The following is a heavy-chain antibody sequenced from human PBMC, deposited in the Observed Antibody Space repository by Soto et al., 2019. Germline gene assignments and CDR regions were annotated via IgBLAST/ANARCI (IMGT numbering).Heavy chain of an antibody. Sequence: EVQLLESGGGLVQPGGSLRLSCAASGFNFSSYAMSWVRQAPGKGLEWVSGISGSDGSTYNADSVKGRFTISRDNFKNTKYLEMNSLRAEDTAVYYCAKGREYSSGWYVGYWGQGTLVTVSS. CDR3: AKGREYSSGWYVGY. CDR1: GFNFSSYA. CDR2: ISGSDGST. V-gene: IGHV3-23*01. D-gene: IGHD6-19*01. J-gene: IGHJ4*02.